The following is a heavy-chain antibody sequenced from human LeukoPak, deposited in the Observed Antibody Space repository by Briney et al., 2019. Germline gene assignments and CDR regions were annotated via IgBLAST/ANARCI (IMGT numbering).Heavy chain of an antibody. CDR2: TYYRSKWNN. CDR1: GDSVSTNSAA. D-gene: IGHD1-26*01. J-gene: IGHJ5*01. V-gene: IGHV6-1*01. Sequence: SQTLSLTCAICGDSVSTNSAAWTWLRQSPSRGLEWLGRTYYRSKWNNDYAVSMKSRITINPDTSKNQFSLQLNSVTPEDTAVYYCARLVGSAWFDSWGQGILVTVSS. CDR3: ARLVGSAWFDS.